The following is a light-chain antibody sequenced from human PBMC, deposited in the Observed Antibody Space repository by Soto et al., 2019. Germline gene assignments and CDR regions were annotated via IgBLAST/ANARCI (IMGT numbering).Light chain of an antibody. Sequence: EIVLTQSPGTLSLSPGERAALSCRASQSVSNNYLDWYQQKPGQAPRLLIYGASTRATGIPARFSGSGSGTEFTLTISSLQSEDFAVYYCQYSGSASGWTFGRGTKVDIK. CDR3: QYSGSASGWT. V-gene: IGKV3-20*01. CDR1: QSVSNNY. CDR2: GAS. J-gene: IGKJ1*01.